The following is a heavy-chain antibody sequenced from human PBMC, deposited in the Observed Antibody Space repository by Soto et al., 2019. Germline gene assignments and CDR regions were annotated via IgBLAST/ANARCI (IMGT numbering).Heavy chain of an antibody. V-gene: IGHV3-21*01. Sequence: PGGSLRLSCAASGFTFSSYSMNWVRQAPGKGLEWVSSISSSSSYIYYADSVKGRFTISRDNAKNSLYLQMNSLRAEDTAVYYCASITGTTGYFDYWGQGTLVTVSS. CDR1: GFTFSSYS. CDR3: ASITGTTGYFDY. J-gene: IGHJ4*02. D-gene: IGHD1-7*01. CDR2: ISSSSSYI.